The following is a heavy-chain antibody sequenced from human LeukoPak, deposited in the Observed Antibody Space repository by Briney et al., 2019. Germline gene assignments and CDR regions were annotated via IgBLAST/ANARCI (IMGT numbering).Heavy chain of an antibody. CDR2: ISSSSSYI. CDR3: ARATNGVCVH. V-gene: IGHV3-21*01. Sequence: GGSLRLSCAASGFTFSSYSMNWVRQAPGKGLEWVSSISSSSSYIYYVDSVKGRFTISRDNAKNSLYLQMNSLRAEDTAVYYCARATNGVCVHWGQGTLVTVSS. CDR1: GFTFSSYS. D-gene: IGHD2-8*01. J-gene: IGHJ4*02.